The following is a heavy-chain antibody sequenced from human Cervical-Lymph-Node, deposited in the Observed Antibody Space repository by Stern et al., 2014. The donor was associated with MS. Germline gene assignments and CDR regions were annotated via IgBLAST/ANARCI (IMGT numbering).Heavy chain of an antibody. J-gene: IGHJ3*02. D-gene: IGHD5-12*01. V-gene: IGHV1-46*02. Sequence: VQLVESGAEVKKPGASVEVSCTSSGFSFNTYYMHWVRQAPGQGLEWLGLINPSGRTTTYAHKFQARMTMTRDTSTTTFYMILDSLTSDDTAVYFCASQIGGYRKHDAFDIWGQGTVVTVSS. CDR3: ASQIGGYRKHDAFDI. CDR1: GFSFNTYY. CDR2: INPSGRTT.